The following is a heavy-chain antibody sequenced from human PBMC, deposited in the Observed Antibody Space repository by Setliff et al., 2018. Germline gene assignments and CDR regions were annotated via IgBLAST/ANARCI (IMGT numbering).Heavy chain of an antibody. J-gene: IGHJ4*02. D-gene: IGHD1-26*01. CDR2: LHTSGST. Sequence: SETLSLTCAVSGGSISSGSYYWSWIRQPAGKGLEWVGRLHTSGSTNYNPSLKSRVTISVDTSKNQFSLKVTSVTAADTAVYFCARDNTIVGATDYWGQVTLVTVSS. CDR3: ARDNTIVGATDY. CDR1: GGSISSGSYY. V-gene: IGHV4-61*02.